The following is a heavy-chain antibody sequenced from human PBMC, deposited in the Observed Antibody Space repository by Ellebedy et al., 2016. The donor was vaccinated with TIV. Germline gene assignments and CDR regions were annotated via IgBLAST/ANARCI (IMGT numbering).Heavy chain of an antibody. CDR1: GSTFSSYW. V-gene: IGHV3-7*01. CDR3: AGFRGEAVAVNWFDP. J-gene: IGHJ5*02. CDR2: IKQDGRDK. D-gene: IGHD6-19*01. Sequence: GESLKISCADSGSTFSSYWMTWVRQPPGKGLEWMANIKQDGRDKYYVDSVRGRFTISRDNAKNSLYLQMNSLTVEDTAVYYCAGFRGEAVAVNWFDPWGQGTLVTVSS.